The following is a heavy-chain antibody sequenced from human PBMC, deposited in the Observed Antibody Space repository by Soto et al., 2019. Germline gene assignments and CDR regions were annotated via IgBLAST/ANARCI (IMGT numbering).Heavy chain of an antibody. J-gene: IGHJ5*02. CDR1: GFSLTTSGVS. CDR2: IYWNDAK. Sequence: HTLVNPTQTLTLTCTFPGFSLTTSGVSVGWIRQPPGKALEWLALIYWNDAKRYSPALKNRLTITKDTSKNHVVLTMTNMDPVDTATYYCALRRPNFTGTIPSWGSFVPWCQGTLGTLST. D-gene: IGHD2-8*02. V-gene: IGHV2-5*01. CDR3: ALRRPNFTGTIPSWGSFVP.